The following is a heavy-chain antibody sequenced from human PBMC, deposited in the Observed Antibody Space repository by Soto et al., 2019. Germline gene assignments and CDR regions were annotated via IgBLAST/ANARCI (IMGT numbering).Heavy chain of an antibody. CDR3: VKDESINWYSGHFRH. J-gene: IGHJ1*01. V-gene: IGHV3-9*01. CDR2: INGNSGSI. CDR1: GSTFDDYA. Sequence: DVQLVESGGGLVQPGRSLRLPCPASGSTFDDYAMPWVRQVPGKGLEWVSGINGNSGSIGYEDSVKARFAISRDNAKNSLHQQMNSLRAEDTAFYYCVKDESINWYSGHFRHWGQGTLVTVSS. D-gene: IGHD6-13*01.